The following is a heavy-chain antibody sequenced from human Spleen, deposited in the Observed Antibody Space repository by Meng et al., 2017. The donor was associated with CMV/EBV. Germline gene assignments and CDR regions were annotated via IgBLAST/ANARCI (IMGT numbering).Heavy chain of an antibody. V-gene: IGHV3-7*01. CDR3: ARTTLTYCSS. CDR1: GFTFSSYW. D-gene: IGHD2-15*01. Sequence: GESLKISCAASGFTFSSYWMSWVRQAPGKGLEWVANIKQDGSEKYYVDSVKGRFTISRDNAKKSLSLQMNSLRVEDTAVYYCARTTLTYCSSWGQGTLVTVSS. CDR2: IKQDGSEK. J-gene: IGHJ5*02.